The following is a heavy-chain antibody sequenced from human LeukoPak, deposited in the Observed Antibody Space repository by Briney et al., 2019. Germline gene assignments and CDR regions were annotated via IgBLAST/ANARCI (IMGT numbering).Heavy chain of an antibody. D-gene: IGHD3-22*01. CDR1: GGSISSYY. Sequence: ETLSLTCTASGGSISSYYWSWIRQPAGKGLEWIGRIHTSGSTNYNPSLKSRVTMSVDTSKNQFSLKLSSVTAADTAVYYCARRGPYYYDSAGFDPWGQGTLVTVSS. V-gene: IGHV4-4*07. J-gene: IGHJ5*02. CDR3: ARRGPYYYDSAGFDP. CDR2: IHTSGST.